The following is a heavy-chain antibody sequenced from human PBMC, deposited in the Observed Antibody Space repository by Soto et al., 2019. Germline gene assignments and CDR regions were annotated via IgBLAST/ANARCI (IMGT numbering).Heavy chain of an antibody. Sequence: GGSLRLSCAASGFTFSSYGMHWVRQAPGKGLEWVAVIWYDGSNKYYADSVKGRFTISRDNSKNTLCLQMNSLRAEDTAVYYCARVVCGGDCAFGSGGKGTRGTVPS. CDR3: ARVVCGGDCAFGS. V-gene: IGHV3-33*01. CDR1: GFTFSSYG. D-gene: IGHD2-21*02. CDR2: IWYDGSNK. J-gene: IGHJ4*02.